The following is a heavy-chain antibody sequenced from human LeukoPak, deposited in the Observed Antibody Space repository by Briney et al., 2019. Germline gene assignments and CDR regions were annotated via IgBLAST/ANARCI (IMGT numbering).Heavy chain of an antibody. CDR1: GYTFIRYA. D-gene: IGHD3-16*01. V-gene: IGHV7-4-1*02. CDR2: INMYTANP. Sequence: GASVKTSCKASGYTFIRYAINWLRQVPGQGLEWMGWINMYTANPAYAQGFTERFVFSLDTSVSTAYLEISNLKAEDTAVYYCARHDNDDDFDYWGQGTLVTVSS. J-gene: IGHJ4*02. CDR3: ARHDNDDDFDY.